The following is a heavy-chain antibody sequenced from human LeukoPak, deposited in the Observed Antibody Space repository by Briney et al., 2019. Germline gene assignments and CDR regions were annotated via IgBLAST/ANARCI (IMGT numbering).Heavy chain of an antibody. CDR2: ISSSSSYI. J-gene: IGHJ3*02. CDR3: ARDDQYYYDSSGYYDAFDI. Sequence: GESLKISCKGSGYSFTSYWIGWVRQAPGKGLEWVSSISSSSSYIYYADSVKGRFTISRDNAKNSLYLQMNSLRAEDTAVYYCARDDQYYYDSSGYYDAFDIWGQGTMVTVSS. D-gene: IGHD3-22*01. V-gene: IGHV3-21*01. CDR1: GYSFTSYW.